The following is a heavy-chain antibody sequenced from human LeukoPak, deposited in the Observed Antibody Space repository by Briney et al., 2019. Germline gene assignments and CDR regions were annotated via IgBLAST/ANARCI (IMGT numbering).Heavy chain of an antibody. Sequence: PGGSLRLSCAASGFAFSCYAMSWVRQAPGKGPEWVSGISSSGGSTVYADSVKGRFTISRDNFRNTVLLQMTSLRAEDTAVYYCAKDQGSGLGSSSWGYFDYWGQGTLVTVSS. CDR1: GFAFSCYA. J-gene: IGHJ4*02. D-gene: IGHD3-10*01. CDR2: ISSSGGST. CDR3: AKDQGSGLGSSSWGYFDY. V-gene: IGHV3-23*01.